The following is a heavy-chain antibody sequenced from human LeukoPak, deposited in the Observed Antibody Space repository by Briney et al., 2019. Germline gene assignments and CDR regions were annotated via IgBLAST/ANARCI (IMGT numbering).Heavy chain of an antibody. CDR3: ARRNFYDTTTFYHPIDF. CDR2: INPNTGDT. D-gene: IGHD2/OR15-2a*01. Sequence: ASVKVSCKVSGYTLTELSMHWVRQAPGQGLEWMGWINPNTGDTYYAQKFQGRVHMTRDTSIPTAYMGLSRLRSDDTAVYYCARRNFYDTTTFYHPIDFWGQGTLVTVSS. V-gene: IGHV1-2*02. J-gene: IGHJ4*02. CDR1: GYTLTELS.